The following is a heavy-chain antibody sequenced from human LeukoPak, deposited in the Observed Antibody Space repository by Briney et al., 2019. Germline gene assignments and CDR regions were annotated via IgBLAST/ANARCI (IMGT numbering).Heavy chain of an antibody. CDR1: GFTFDVYA. Sequence: PGGSLRLSCAASGFTFDVYAMSWVRQAPGKGLEWVSGINYNGGSTSYADSVKGRFTISRDNAKNSLYLEMNSLRAEDTALYYCARDEGYSGYIAYYYYYYVDVWGKGTTVTVSS. V-gene: IGHV3-20*04. CDR2: INYNGGST. D-gene: IGHD5-12*01. J-gene: IGHJ6*03. CDR3: ARDEGYSGYIAYYYYYYVDV.